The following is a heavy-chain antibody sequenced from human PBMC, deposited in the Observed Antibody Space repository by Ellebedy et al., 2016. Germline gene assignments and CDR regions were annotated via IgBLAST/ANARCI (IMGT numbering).Heavy chain of an antibody. CDR1: GFTVSSNY. D-gene: IGHD1-26*01. V-gene: IGHV3-53*01. CDR3: AKAKWASGDYFDS. Sequence: GGSLRLSXAASGFTVSSNYMSWVRQAPGKGLEWVSLIYSGGSTDYADSVKGRFIISRDNSKNTLDLQMNSLRAEDTAVYFCAKAKWASGDYFDSWGQGTLVTVSS. J-gene: IGHJ4*02. CDR2: IYSGGST.